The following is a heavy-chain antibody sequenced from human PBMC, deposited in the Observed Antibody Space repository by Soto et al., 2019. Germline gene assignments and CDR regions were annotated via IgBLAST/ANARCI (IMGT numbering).Heavy chain of an antibody. CDR3: ATLTYNWNERYYFDY. CDR1: GYTLTELF. V-gene: IGHV1-24*01. D-gene: IGHD1-1*01. J-gene: IGHJ4*02. Sequence: ASVNASCKVSGYTLTELFMDGVRPAPGKGLEWMGGFDPEDGETIYAQKFQGRVTMTEDTSTDTAYMELSSLRSEDTAVYYCATLTYNWNERYYFDYWGQGTLVTVSS. CDR2: FDPEDGET.